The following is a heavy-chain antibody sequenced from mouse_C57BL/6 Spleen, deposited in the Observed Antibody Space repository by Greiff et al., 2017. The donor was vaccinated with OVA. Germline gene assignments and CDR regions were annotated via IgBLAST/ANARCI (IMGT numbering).Heavy chain of an antibody. Sequence: QVQLQQSGAELVRPGASVTLSCKASGYTFTDYEMHWVKQTPVHGLEWIGAIDPETGGTAYNQKFKGKAILTADKSSSTAYMELRSLTSEDSAVYYCFYYYGSSWFAYWGQGTLVTVSA. V-gene: IGHV1-15*01. CDR3: FYYYGSSWFAY. CDR2: IDPETGGT. J-gene: IGHJ3*01. CDR1: GYTFTDYE. D-gene: IGHD1-1*01.